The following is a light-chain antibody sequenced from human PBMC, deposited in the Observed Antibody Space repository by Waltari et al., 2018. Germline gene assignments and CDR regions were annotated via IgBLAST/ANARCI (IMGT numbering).Light chain of an antibody. V-gene: IGKV1-39*01. CDR3: QQSYSTPLT. CDR1: QSISGF. CDR2: TAS. Sequence: DIQMTQSPSSLSASVGDRVTITCRASQSISGFLNWYQHKAGKAPKLLIYTASKVQTGVPSQFSGSGSGTNFTLTISSLQPEDFATYYCQQSYSTPLTFGPGTKVDIK. J-gene: IGKJ3*01.